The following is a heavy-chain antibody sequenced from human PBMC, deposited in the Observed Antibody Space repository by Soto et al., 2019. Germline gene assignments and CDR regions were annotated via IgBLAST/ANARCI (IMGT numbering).Heavy chain of an antibody. CDR2: IYYSGST. CDR1: GGSITSGGYY. D-gene: IGHD3-10*01. J-gene: IGHJ4*02. Sequence: SETLSLTCTVSGGSITSGGYYWSWIRQHPGKGLEWIGYIYYSGSTNYNPSLKSRVTISVDTSKNQFSLKLNSMTAADTAVYYCARHNYGSGSTYFDYWGQGTLVTVSS. CDR3: ARHNYGSGSTYFDY. V-gene: IGHV4-61*08.